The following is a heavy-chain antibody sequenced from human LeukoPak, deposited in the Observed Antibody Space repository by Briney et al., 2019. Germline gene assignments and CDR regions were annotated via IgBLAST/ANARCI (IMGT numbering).Heavy chain of an antibody. CDR3: ARDLASSSWPYYYYYGMDV. D-gene: IGHD6-13*01. J-gene: IGHJ6*02. CDR2: IWYDGSNK. CDR1: GFTFSSYG. Sequence: TGGSLRLSCAASGFTFSSYGMHWVRQAPGKGLEWVAVIWYDGSNKYYADSVKGRFTISRDNSKNTLYLQMNSLRAEDTAVYYCARDLASSSWPYYYYYGMDVWGQETTVTVSS. V-gene: IGHV3-33*01.